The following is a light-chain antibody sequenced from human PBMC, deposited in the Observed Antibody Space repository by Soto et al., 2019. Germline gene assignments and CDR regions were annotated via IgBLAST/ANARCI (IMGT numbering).Light chain of an antibody. J-gene: IGLJ7*01. CDR1: SGHITYA. V-gene: IGLV4-69*01. CDR2: LNSDGSH. Sequence: QPVLTQSPSASASLGASVKLTCTLSSGHITYAIAWHQQQPEKGPRYLMKLNSDGSHSKGDGIPDRFSGSSSGAERYLTISSLQSEDEADYYCQTWGTGIPVFGGGTQLTVL. CDR3: QTWGTGIPV.